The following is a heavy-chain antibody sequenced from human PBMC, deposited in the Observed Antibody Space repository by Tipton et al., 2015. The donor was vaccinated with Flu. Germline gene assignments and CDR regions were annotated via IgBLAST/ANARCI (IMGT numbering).Heavy chain of an antibody. V-gene: IGHV1-69*01. CDR1: GGPFSSYA. CDR2: IMAVFGTP. CDR3: ARAMSYRGVDPFDI. Sequence: QLVQSGAEVKKPGSSVKVSCKASGGPFSSYALSWVRQAPGQGLEWMGGIMAVFGTPNYAQKFQGRVTISADEFTSTAHVELSSLTSEDTAVYFCARAMSYRGVDPFDIWGQGTMVTVSS. D-gene: IGHD3-10*01. J-gene: IGHJ3*02.